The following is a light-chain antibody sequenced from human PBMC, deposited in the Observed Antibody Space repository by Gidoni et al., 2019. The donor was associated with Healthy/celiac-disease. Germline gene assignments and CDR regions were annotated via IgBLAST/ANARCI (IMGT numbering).Light chain of an antibody. CDR3: QQYYSTSWT. CDR2: WAS. V-gene: IGKV4-1*01. Sequence: DIVMTQSPASLAVSLGERATINCKSSQSVLYSSNNKNYLAWYQQKPGQPPKLLIYWASTRESGVPDRFSGSGSGTDFTLTISSLQAEDVAVYYCQQYYSTSWTFXQXTKVEIK. CDR1: QSVLYSSNNKNY. J-gene: IGKJ1*01.